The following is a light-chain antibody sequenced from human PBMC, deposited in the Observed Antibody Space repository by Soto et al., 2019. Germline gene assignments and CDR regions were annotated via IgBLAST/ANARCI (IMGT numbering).Light chain of an antibody. CDR3: QQYNSNPLT. CDR1: QSVSSSY. CDR2: GAS. Sequence: EIVLTQSPGTLSLSPGERATLSCRASQSVSSSYLAWYQQKPGQAPRLLIYGASSRATGIPDRFSGSGSGTDFTLTISSLQPDDFATYYCQQYNSNPLTFGGGTKVEIK. V-gene: IGKV3-20*01. J-gene: IGKJ4*01.